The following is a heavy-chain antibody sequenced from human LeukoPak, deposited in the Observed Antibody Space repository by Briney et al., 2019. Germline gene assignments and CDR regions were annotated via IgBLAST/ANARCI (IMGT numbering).Heavy chain of an antibody. CDR3: ARRGYGSSGYTNWFDP. J-gene: IGHJ5*02. CDR2: ISSSSSTI. D-gene: IGHD3-22*01. V-gene: IGHV3-48*02. CDR1: GFTFSRYS. Sequence: GGSLRLSCAASGFTFSRYSMNWVRQAPGKGLEWISYISSSSSTIYSADSVKGRFTISRDNAKNSLYLQMNSLRDEDTAVYYCARRGYGSSGYTNWFDPWGQGTLVTVSS.